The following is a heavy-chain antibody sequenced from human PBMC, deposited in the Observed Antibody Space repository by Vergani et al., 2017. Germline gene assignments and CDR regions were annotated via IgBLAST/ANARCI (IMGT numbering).Heavy chain of an antibody. CDR1: GYTFTGYY. Sequence: QVQLVQSGAEVKKPGASVKVSCKASGYTFTGYYMHWVRQAPGQGLEWMGWINPNSGGTNYAQKFQGRVTMTRDTYISTAYMELSRLRSGDTAVYYCARDIFVGVVAAKHGKHWFDPWGQGTLVTVSS. J-gene: IGHJ5*02. CDR3: ARDIFVGVVAAKHGKHWFDP. CDR2: INPNSGGT. D-gene: IGHD2-15*01. V-gene: IGHV1-2*02.